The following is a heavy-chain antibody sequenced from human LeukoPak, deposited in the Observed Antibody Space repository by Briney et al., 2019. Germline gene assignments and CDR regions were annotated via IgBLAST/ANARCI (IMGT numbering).Heavy chain of an antibody. CDR2: IYYSGST. Sequence: PSETLSLTCAVYGGSFSGYYWSWIRQPPGKGLEWIGSIYYSGSTYYNPSPKSRVTISVDTSKNQFSLKLSSVTAADTAVYYCARLRITVTTAPFDYWGQGTLVTVSS. V-gene: IGHV4-34*01. D-gene: IGHD4-4*01. CDR3: ARLRITVTTAPFDY. CDR1: GGSFSGYY. J-gene: IGHJ4*02.